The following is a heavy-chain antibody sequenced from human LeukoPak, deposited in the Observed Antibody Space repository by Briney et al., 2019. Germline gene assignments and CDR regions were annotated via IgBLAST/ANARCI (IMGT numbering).Heavy chain of an antibody. CDR1: GYSFTSYW. J-gene: IGHJ5*02. CDR3: ARQQGYDSIQFDP. CDR2: IYPGDSDT. Sequence: EESLQISCQGSGYSFTSYWIGWVRQMPGKGLEWMGIIYPGDSDTRYSPSFQGQVTISADKSISTAYLQWSSLKASDTAMYYCARQQGYDSIQFDPWGQGTLVTVSS. V-gene: IGHV5-51*01. D-gene: IGHD3-22*01.